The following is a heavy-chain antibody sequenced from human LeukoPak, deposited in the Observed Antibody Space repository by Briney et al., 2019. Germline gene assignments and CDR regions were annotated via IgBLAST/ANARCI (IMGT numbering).Heavy chain of an antibody. J-gene: IGHJ3*02. CDR2: IYYSGST. Sequence: SETLSLTCTVSGGSISSYYWSWIRQPPGKGLEWIGYIYYSGSTNYNPSLKSRVTISVDTSKNQFSLKLSSVTAADTAVYYCARDGRIAVAGKDAFDIWGQGTMVTVSS. CDR3: ARDGRIAVAGKDAFDI. D-gene: IGHD6-19*01. V-gene: IGHV4-59*01. CDR1: GGSISSYY.